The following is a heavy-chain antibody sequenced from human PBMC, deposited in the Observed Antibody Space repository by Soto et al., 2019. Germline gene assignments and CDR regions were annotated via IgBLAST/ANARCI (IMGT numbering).Heavy chain of an antibody. CDR2: IYYSGST. J-gene: IGHJ5*02. CDR3: ARGMDDSSGYYGNWFDP. D-gene: IGHD3-22*01. Sequence: SETLSLTCTVSGGSISSGGYYWSWIRQHPGKGLEWIGYIYYSGSTYYNPSLKSRVTISVDTSKNQFSLKLSSVTAADTAVYYCARGMDDSSGYYGNWFDPWGQGTLVTVPS. V-gene: IGHV4-31*03. CDR1: GGSISSGGYY.